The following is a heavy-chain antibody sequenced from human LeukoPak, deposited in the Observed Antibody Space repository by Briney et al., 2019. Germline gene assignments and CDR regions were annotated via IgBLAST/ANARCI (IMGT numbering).Heavy chain of an antibody. CDR1: GGSTSSYF. V-gene: IGHV4-59*01. J-gene: IGHJ1*01. CDR3: TSCGWYPESFQH. D-gene: IGHD6-19*01. CDR2: IYYSGST. Sequence: KTSETLSLTCSDSGGSTSSYFRNWIRQPPGKGLEWIGYIYYSGSTNYNPSLKSRVTISVDTSKNQFSLKLSSVTAADTAVYSCTSCGWYPESFQHWGQGALVTVSS.